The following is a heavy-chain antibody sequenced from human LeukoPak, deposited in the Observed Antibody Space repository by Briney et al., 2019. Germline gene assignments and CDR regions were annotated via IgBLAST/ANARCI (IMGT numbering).Heavy chain of an antibody. V-gene: IGHV4-30-4*01. Sequence: SQTLSLTCTVSGGSISSGDYYWSWIRQPPGKGLEWIGYIYYSGSTNYNPSLKSRVTISVDTSKNQFSLKLSSVTAADTAVYYCARRVSSWDKYYFDYWGQGTLVTVSS. CDR3: ARRVSSWDKYYFDY. CDR1: GGSISSGDYY. J-gene: IGHJ4*02. CDR2: IYYSGST. D-gene: IGHD6-13*01.